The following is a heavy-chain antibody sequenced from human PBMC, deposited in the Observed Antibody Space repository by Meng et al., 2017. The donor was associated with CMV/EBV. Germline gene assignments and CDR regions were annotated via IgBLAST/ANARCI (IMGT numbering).Heavy chain of an antibody. CDR2: IIPILGIA. D-gene: IGHD2-2*01. CDR3: ARGGYCSSTSCRDYYYYGMDV. Sequence: SVKVSCKASGGTFSSYAISWVRQAPGQGLEWMGGIIPILGIANYAQKFQGRVTITADKSTSTAYMELSSPRSEDTAVYYCARGGYCSSTSCRDYYYYGMDVWGQGTTVTVSS. CDR1: GGTFSSYA. V-gene: IGHV1-69*10. J-gene: IGHJ6*02.